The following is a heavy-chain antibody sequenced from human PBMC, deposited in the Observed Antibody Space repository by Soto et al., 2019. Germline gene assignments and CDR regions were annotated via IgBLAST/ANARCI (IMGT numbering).Heavy chain of an antibody. Sequence: GGSLRLSCAASGFNFRSYGLSWVRQAPGKGLEWVSDISGSGSVTNYADSVKSRFTISRDNSNNSLTLQMDSLRAEDTAVYYCAKGGVAAARGYFDHWGQGTRVTVSS. CDR3: AKGGVAAARGYFDH. D-gene: IGHD6-13*01. J-gene: IGHJ4*02. V-gene: IGHV3-23*01. CDR1: GFNFRSYG. CDR2: ISGSGSVT.